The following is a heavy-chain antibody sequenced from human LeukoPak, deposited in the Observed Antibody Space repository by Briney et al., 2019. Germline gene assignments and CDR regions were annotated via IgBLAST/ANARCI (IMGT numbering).Heavy chain of an antibody. CDR3: ASRAFYDSSGLDF. D-gene: IGHD3-22*01. V-gene: IGHV4-59*08. J-gene: IGHJ4*02. Sequence: PSETLSLTCTVSGGSINGYYWTWIRQPPGKGLEWIGYIYYSGSTNYNPSLKSRVTMSVDTSKNHFSLKLTSVSAADTAVYYCASRAFYDSSGLDFWGQGILVTVSS. CDR1: GGSINGYY. CDR2: IYYSGST.